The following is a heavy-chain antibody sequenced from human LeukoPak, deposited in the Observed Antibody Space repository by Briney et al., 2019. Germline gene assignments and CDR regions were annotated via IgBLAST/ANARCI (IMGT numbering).Heavy chain of an antibody. CDR1: GYTLSGYY. J-gene: IGHJ6*03. D-gene: IGHD6-19*01. V-gene: IGHV1-2*02. Sequence: GASVTVSCKASGYTLSGYYIHWVRQAPGQGLEWMGWINPNSGGTNYAQKFQGRVTMTRDTSISTAYMELSRLRSDDTAVYYCAREDYSSGWSDYYYYMDVWGKGTTVTVSS. CDR2: INPNSGGT. CDR3: AREDYSSGWSDYYYYMDV.